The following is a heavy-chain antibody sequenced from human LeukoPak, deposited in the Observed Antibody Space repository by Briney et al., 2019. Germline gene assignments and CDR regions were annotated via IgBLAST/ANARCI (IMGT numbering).Heavy chain of an antibody. J-gene: IGHJ6*03. CDR1: GETFSSYA. Sequence: SVKVSCKASGETFSSYAISWVRQAPGQGLEWMGGIIPIVGTANYAQKFQGRVTITADESTSTAYMELSSLRSEDTAVYYCAREPVLLRDYYYYMDVWGKGTTVSVSS. D-gene: IGHD2-15*01. V-gene: IGHV1-69*13. CDR3: AREPVLLRDYYYYMDV. CDR2: IIPIVGTA.